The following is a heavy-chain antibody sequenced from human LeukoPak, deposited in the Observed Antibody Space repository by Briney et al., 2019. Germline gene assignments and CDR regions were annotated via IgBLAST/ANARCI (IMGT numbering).Heavy chain of an antibody. J-gene: IGHJ2*01. CDR2: IYYSGST. D-gene: IGHD3-10*01. CDR1: GGSVSRNSDY. CDR3: ARSEFVELSVWYFDL. Sequence: SETLSLTCTVSGGSVSRNSDYWSWIRQSPGKGLEWIGYIYYSGSTNYNPSLKSRVTISVDTSKNQFSLKLSSVTAADTAVYYCARSEFVELSVWYFDLWGRGTLVTVSS. V-gene: IGHV4-61*01.